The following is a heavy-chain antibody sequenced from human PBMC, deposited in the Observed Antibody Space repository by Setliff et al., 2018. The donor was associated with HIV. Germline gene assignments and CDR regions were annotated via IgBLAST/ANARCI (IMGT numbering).Heavy chain of an antibody. Sequence: PGGSLRLSCAVSGFTFSTYGMHWVRQAPGKGLEWVASIRYDGSNKYYADSVKGRFTISRDNSKNTLYLQMNSLRAEDTAVYYCAKPRHYDSSGYYHYWGQGTLVTVSS. CDR2: IRYDGSNK. V-gene: IGHV3-30*02. CDR3: AKPRHYDSSGYYHY. J-gene: IGHJ4*02. CDR1: GFTFSTYG. D-gene: IGHD3-22*01.